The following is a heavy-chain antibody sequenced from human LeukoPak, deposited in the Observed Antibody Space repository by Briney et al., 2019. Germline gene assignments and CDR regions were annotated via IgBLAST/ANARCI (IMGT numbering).Heavy chain of an antibody. Sequence: ASVKVSCKASGYTFTSYGISWVRQAPGQGLEWMGWISAYNGYTNYAQKLQGRVTITTDTSTSTAYMELRSLRSDDTAVYYCARVLVYYGSGSYYHTPFDYWGQGTLVTVSS. CDR3: ARVLVYYGSGSYYHTPFDY. J-gene: IGHJ4*02. D-gene: IGHD3-10*01. CDR1: GYTFTSYG. V-gene: IGHV1-18*01. CDR2: ISAYNGYT.